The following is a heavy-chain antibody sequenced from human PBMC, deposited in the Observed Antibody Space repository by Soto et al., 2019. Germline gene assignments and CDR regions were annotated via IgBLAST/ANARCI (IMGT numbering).Heavy chain of an antibody. J-gene: IGHJ5*01. V-gene: IGHV3-48*02. Sequence: PGWSLRLSCAASGFSFSTYNMDWVRQAPGKGPEWIAYISTTSFTIYYADSVKGRFTISRDNDRNSLYLEMNSLRDEDTAVYYCARDRCYDGTCYSASDSWGQGTLVTVSS. CDR3: ARDRCYDGTCYSASDS. CDR2: ISTTSFTI. D-gene: IGHD2-15*01. CDR1: GFSFSTYN.